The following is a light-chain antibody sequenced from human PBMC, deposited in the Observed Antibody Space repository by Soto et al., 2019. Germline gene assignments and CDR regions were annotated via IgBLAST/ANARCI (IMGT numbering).Light chain of an antibody. CDR2: DAS. CDR3: QQHSNWPPIT. J-gene: IGKJ5*01. V-gene: IGKV3-11*01. Sequence: EVVLTQSPGTLSLSAGERATLSCRASPGLGSYLAWYQQKPGQAPRLLIYDASDRATGIPGRFSGSGSGTDFTLTISSLEPEDFAVYYCQQHSNWPPITFGQGTRLEIK. CDR1: PGLGSY.